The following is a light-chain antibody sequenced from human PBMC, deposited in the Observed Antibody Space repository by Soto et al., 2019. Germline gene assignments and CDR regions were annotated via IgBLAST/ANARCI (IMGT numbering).Light chain of an antibody. V-gene: IGKV3-15*01. CDR3: HHYHNWPMT. J-gene: IGKJ5*01. Sequence: EIEMTQSPATLSVSPGERATLSCRASQSVRSNLAWYQQRPGQAPRLLIYGASTRATGIPARFSGSGSGTEFALTISSLQSEDFAVYYCHHYHNWPMTFGQGTQLEIK. CDR1: QSVRSN. CDR2: GAS.